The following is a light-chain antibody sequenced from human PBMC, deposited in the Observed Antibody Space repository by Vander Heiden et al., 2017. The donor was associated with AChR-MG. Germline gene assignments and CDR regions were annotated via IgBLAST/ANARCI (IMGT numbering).Light chain of an antibody. J-gene: IGKJ2*01. V-gene: IGKV1-5*01. Sequence: DIQTTQSPFTLSASVAARVTSTCRASQSISSWLAWYQQKPGRAPKLLIYDASSLESGVPSRFSGSASGTEFTLTIGSLQPDDFATYYCRQYNSYPVTFGQGTKLEIK. CDR1: QSISSW. CDR3: RQYNSYPVT. CDR2: DAS.